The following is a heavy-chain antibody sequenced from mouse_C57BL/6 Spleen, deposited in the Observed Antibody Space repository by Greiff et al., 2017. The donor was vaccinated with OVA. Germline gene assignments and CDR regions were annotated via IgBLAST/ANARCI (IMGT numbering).Heavy chain of an antibody. CDR1: GYSFTGYY. Sequence: VQLKESGPELVKPGASVKISCKASGYSFTGYYMNWVKQSPEKSLEWIGEINPSTGGTTYNQKFKAKATLTVDKSSSTAYMQLKSLTSEDSAVYYCARGPGYAMDYWGQGTSVTVSS. CDR2: INPSTGGT. V-gene: IGHV1-42*01. J-gene: IGHJ4*01. CDR3: ARGPGYAMDY.